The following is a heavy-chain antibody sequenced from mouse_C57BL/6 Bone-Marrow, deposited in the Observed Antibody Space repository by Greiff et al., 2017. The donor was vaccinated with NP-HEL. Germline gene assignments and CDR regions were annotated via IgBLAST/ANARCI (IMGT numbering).Heavy chain of an antibody. CDR3: ARRGQLRLRGFAY. V-gene: IGHV1-26*01. Sequence: VQLQQSGPELVKPGASVKISCKASGYTFTDYYMNWVKQSHGKSLEWIGDINPNNGGTSYNQQFKGKATLTVDKSSSTAYMALRSLTSEDSAVYYCARRGQLRLRGFAYWGQGTLVTVSA. CDR2: INPNNGGT. J-gene: IGHJ3*01. D-gene: IGHD3-2*02. CDR1: GYTFTDYY.